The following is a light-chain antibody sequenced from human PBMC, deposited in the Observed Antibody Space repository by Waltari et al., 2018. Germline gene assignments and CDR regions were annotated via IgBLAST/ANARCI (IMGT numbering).Light chain of an antibody. V-gene: IGKV1-39*01. CDR3: QQSYSIPPT. CDR2: AAS. Sequence: DIQLTQSPSSLSASVGLSVPIPCRASQSISSYLNWYQQKPGKAPKLLIYAASSLQSGVPSRFSGSGSGTDFTLPISSLQPEDFATYYCQQSYSIPPTFGGGTKVEIK. CDR1: QSISSY. J-gene: IGKJ4*01.